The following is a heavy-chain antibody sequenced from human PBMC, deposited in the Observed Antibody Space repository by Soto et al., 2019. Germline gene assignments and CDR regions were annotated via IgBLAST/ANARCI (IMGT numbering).Heavy chain of an antibody. CDR2: INHSGST. J-gene: IGHJ1*01. D-gene: IGHD2-21*02. Sequence: QVQLQQWGAGLLKPSETLSLTCAVYGGSFSGYYWSWIRQPPGKGLEWIGEINHSGSTNYNPSLKSRVTISVDTSKNQFSLKLSSVTAADTAVYYCARGYCCGDCERYFQHWGQGTLVTVSS. V-gene: IGHV4-34*01. CDR1: GGSFSGYY. CDR3: ARGYCCGDCERYFQH.